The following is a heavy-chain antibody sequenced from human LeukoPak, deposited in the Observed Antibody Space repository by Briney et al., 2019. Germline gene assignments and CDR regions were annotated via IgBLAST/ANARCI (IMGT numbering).Heavy chain of an antibody. CDR1: GGSLSGFY. CDR2: VYYSGST. J-gene: IGHJ4*02. CDR3: ARDKRFFFDY. Sequence: SETLSLTCTVSGGSLSGFYWSWIRQPPGKGLEWIGYVYYSGSTTYNPSLKSRVTISVDTSKNQFSLKLSSVTAADTAVYYCARDKRFFFDYWGQGTLVTVSS. V-gene: IGHV4-59*01. D-gene: IGHD3-10*01.